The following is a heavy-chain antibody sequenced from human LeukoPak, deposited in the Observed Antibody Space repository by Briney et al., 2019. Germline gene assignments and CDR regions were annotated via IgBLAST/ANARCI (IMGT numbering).Heavy chain of an antibody. CDR3: ANVPYSSSWYPGT. Sequence: GGSLRLSCAVSGFTFSSYTMHWVRQAPGKGLEWVAFISYDGSRKYYADSVKGRFTISRDDSMNTLYLQMNSLRAEDTALYYCANVPYSSSWYPGTWGQGTLVAVSS. D-gene: IGHD6-13*01. V-gene: IGHV3-30-3*01. J-gene: IGHJ5*02. CDR1: GFTFSSYT. CDR2: ISYDGSRK.